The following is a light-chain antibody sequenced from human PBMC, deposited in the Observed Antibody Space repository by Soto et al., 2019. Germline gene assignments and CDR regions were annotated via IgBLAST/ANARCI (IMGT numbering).Light chain of an antibody. V-gene: IGKV1-5*03. Sequence: DIQMTQSPPTLSASAGDRVTISCRASQSITGWLAWFQQKPGKAPKLLISKASKLESGVPSRFSGSGSGTDFTLTISGLQPDDFATYYCQQYNPYSPWTFGQGTKVDIK. J-gene: IGKJ1*01. CDR3: QQYNPYSPWT. CDR1: QSITGW. CDR2: KAS.